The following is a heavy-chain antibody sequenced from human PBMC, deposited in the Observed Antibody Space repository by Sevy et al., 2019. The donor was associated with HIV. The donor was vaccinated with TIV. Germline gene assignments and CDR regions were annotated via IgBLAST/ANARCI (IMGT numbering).Heavy chain of an antibody. CDR2: IRGKPYGGTT. CDR1: GFTFGDYT. J-gene: IGHJ6*02. Sequence: GGSLRLSCTVSGFTFGDYTLSWVRQAPGKGLEWVAFIRGKPYGGTTEYAASVKGRFTISRDDSKSIAYLQMNSLKTEETAVYYCTRVEGAADWGMDVWGQGTTVTVSS. D-gene: IGHD1-26*01. CDR3: TRVEGAADWGMDV. V-gene: IGHV3-49*04.